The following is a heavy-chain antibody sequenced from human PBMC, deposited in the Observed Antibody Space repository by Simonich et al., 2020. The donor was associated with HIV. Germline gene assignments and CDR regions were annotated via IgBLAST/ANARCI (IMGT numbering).Heavy chain of an antibody. CDR1: GFTFSSYE. V-gene: IGHV3-48*03. Sequence: EVQLVESGGGLVQPGGSLRLSCAASGFTFSSYEMNWVRQAPVQGLVGVSDISSSGSNIYYADSVKGLFTISRDNAKNSLYLQMNSLRAEDTAVYYCARGGLIVATITLDYYYYGMDVWGQGTTVTVSS. CDR3: ARGGLIVATITLDYYYYGMDV. D-gene: IGHD5-12*01. J-gene: IGHJ6*02. CDR2: ISSSGSNI.